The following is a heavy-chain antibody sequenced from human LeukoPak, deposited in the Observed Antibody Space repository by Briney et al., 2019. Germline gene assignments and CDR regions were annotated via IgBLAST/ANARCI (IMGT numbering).Heavy chain of an antibody. D-gene: IGHD3-3*01. Sequence: PGGSLRLSCAASGFTVSSNYMSWVRQAPVKGLEWVSVIYSGGSTYYADSMKGRFTISRHNSKNTLYLQMNSLRAEDTAVYYCARAPHYDFWSGPFFRGMDVWGQGTTVTVSS. J-gene: IGHJ6*02. CDR1: GFTVSSNY. V-gene: IGHV3-53*04. CDR3: ARAPHYDFWSGPFFRGMDV. CDR2: IYSGGST.